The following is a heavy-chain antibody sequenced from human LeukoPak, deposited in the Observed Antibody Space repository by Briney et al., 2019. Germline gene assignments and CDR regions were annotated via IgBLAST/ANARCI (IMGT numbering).Heavy chain of an antibody. D-gene: IGHD6-25*01. CDR2: IKEDGSVK. CDR1: GFTFSTHW. Sequence: GGSLRLSCTASGFTFSTHWMTWVRQPPGKGLEWVANIKEDGSVKYYVDSVKGRFTISRDNTKNALYLQMNSLRADDTAVYYCAKSSGAGRGSFDYWGQGTLVTVSS. V-gene: IGHV3-7*03. J-gene: IGHJ4*02. CDR3: AKSSGAGRGSFDY.